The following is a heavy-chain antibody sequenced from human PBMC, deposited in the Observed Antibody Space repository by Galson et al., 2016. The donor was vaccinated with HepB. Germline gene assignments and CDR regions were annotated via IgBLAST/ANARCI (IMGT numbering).Heavy chain of an antibody. CDR3: ARQGNDPSDGFDV. CDR2: IYKGGYK. V-gene: IGHV3-66*04. D-gene: IGHD1-1*01. CDR1: GLNVSATY. Sequence: SLRLSCAAFGLNVSATYMSWVRQPPGKGLEWLSIIYKGGYKFSGDSVKGRFTISIDKSKNALYLQMDSLRAGDTAIYYCARQGNDPSDGFDVWGKGTMVTVSS. J-gene: IGHJ3*01.